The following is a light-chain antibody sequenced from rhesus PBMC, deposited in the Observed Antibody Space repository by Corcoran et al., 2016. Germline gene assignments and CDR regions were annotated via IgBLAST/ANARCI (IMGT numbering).Light chain of an antibody. CDR1: ENVNKY. CDR2: KAS. Sequence: DIQMTQSPSSLSASVGDRVTLTCRASENVNKYLTWYQQKPGNAHKLLLYKASTLHSGVPSRFSGGGSGTDYTFTSSSLQSEDVATYYCQQSDGTPRTVGQVTKVEIK. CDR3: QQSDGTPRT. V-gene: IGKV1-74*01. J-gene: IGKJ1*01.